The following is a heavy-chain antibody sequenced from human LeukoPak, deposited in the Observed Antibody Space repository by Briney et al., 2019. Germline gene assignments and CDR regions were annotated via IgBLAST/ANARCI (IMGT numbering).Heavy chain of an antibody. D-gene: IGHD2-15*01. CDR1: GGTFSSYA. V-gene: IGHV1-69*13. CDR2: IIPIFGTA. J-gene: IGHJ1*01. CDR3: ANWGYCSGGSCYSDSNPLTAEYFQH. Sequence: SVKVSCKASGGTFSSYAISWVRQAPGQGLEWMGGIIPIFGTANYAQKFQGRVTITADESTSTVYMELSSLRSEDTAVYYCANWGYCSGGSCYSDSNPLTAEYFQHWGQGTLVTVPS.